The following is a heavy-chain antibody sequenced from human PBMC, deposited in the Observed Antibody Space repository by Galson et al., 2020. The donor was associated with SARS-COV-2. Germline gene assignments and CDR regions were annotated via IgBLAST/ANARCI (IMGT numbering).Heavy chain of an antibody. D-gene: IGHD3-9*01. V-gene: IGHV1-69*13. CDR3: ARNGAYYDILTGYYGSDLFDY. J-gene: IGHJ4*02. CDR2: IIPIFGTA. Sequence: SVKVSCKASGGTFSSYDISWVRQAPGQGLEWMGGIIPIFGTAKYAQKFQGRVTTTADESTSTAYMELSSLRSEDTAVYYCARNGAYYDILTGYYGSDLFDYWGQGTLVTVSS. CDR1: GGTFSSYD.